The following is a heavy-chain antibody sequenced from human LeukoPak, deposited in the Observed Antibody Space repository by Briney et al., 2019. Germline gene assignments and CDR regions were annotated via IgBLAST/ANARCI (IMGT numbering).Heavy chain of an antibody. CDR1: GYTFTGYY. D-gene: IGHD5-12*01. V-gene: IGHV1-2*06. CDR2: INPNSGGT. CDR3: ARDRVRSYSGTFDY. J-gene: IGHJ4*02. Sequence: GASVKVSCKASGYTFTGYYMHWVRQAPGQGLEWMGRINPNSGGTNYAQKFQGRVTMTRDTSISTAYMELSSLRSEDTAVYYCARDRVRSYSGTFDYWGQGTLVTVSS.